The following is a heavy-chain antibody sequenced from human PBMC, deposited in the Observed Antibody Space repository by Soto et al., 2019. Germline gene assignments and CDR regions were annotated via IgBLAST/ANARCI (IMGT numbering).Heavy chain of an antibody. D-gene: IGHD3-22*01. CDR2: ISYDGSNK. Sequence: QVQLVESGGGVVQPGRSLRLSCAASGFTFSSYGMHWVRQAPGKGLEWVAVISYDGSNKYYADSVKGRFTISRDNSKNTRYLQMNSLRAEDTAVYYWAKESQSTMIVVVDPYFDYWGQGTLVTVSS. J-gene: IGHJ4*02. CDR1: GFTFSSYG. CDR3: AKESQSTMIVVVDPYFDY. V-gene: IGHV3-30*18.